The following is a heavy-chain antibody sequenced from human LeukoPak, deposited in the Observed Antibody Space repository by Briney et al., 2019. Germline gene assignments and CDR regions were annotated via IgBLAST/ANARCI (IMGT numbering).Heavy chain of an antibody. J-gene: IGHJ4*02. CDR1: GGSFSGYY. CDR3: ARGIGCSGGDCYPYYFDY. D-gene: IGHD2-21*02. Sequence: PSETLSLTCAVYGGSFSGYYWSWIRQPPGKGLEWIGEINHSGSTNYNPSLKSRVTISVDTSKNQFSLKLSSVTAADTAVYYCARGIGCSGGDCYPYYFDYWGQGTLVTVSS. V-gene: IGHV4-34*01. CDR2: INHSGST.